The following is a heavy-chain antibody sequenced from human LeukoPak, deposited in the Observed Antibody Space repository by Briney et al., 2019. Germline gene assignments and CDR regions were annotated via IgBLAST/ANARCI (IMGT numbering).Heavy chain of an antibody. D-gene: IGHD2-2*01. V-gene: IGHV1-46*01. CDR3: ATTYCSSTSCYDLAFDI. CDR1: GYTFTSYY. Sequence: ASVKVSCKASGYTFTSYYMHWVRQAPGQGLEWMGIINPSGGSTSYAQKFQGRVTMTRDTSTSTVYMELSSLRSEDTAVYYCATTYCSSTSCYDLAFDIWGQGTMVTVSS. CDR2: INPSGGST. J-gene: IGHJ3*02.